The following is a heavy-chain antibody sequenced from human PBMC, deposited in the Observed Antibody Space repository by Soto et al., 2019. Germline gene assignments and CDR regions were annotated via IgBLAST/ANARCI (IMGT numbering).Heavy chain of an antibody. D-gene: IGHD2-15*01. J-gene: IGHJ5*02. V-gene: IGHV1-18*01. CDR1: GYTFTSYD. CDR2: ISTYNGNT. Sequence: QVQLVQSGAEVKKPGASVKVSCKASGYTFTSYDISWVRQAPGQGLEWMGWISTYNGNTNYAQKLQGRVTMTTDTSTSTAYMGLRGLRSDDTAVYYCARGFRVAATRWWFDPWGQGTLVTVSS. CDR3: ARGFRVAATRWWFDP.